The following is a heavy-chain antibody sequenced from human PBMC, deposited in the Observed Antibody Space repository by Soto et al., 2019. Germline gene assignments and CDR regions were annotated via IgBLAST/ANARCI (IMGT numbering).Heavy chain of an antibody. J-gene: IGHJ4*02. CDR1: GQSFSGHS. Sequence: QVQLQQWGAALVKPSETMSLSCAVYGQSFSGHSWAWIRQPPGKGLEWIGEINESGSTYYNPSLKSRGTISTDTSKNQFSLKLSSVSAADTAAYFCARGSGIVALPGELEDVNYDYWGQGALVNVPP. CDR2: INESGST. V-gene: IGHV4-34*01. D-gene: IGHD1-1*01. CDR3: ARGSGIVALPGELEDVNYDY.